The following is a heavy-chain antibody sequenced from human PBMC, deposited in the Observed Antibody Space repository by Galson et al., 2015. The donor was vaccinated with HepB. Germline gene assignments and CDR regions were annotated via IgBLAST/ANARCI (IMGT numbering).Heavy chain of an antibody. CDR2: ISWNSGSI. D-gene: IGHD1-26*01. Sequence: SLRLSCAASGFTFDDYAMHWVRHAPGKGLEWVSGISWNSGSIGYADSVKGRFTISRDNAKNSLYLQMNSLRAEDTALYYCAREYSGSYFVYFDYWGQGTLVTVSS. CDR3: AREYSGSYFVYFDY. J-gene: IGHJ4*02. V-gene: IGHV3-9*01. CDR1: GFTFDDYA.